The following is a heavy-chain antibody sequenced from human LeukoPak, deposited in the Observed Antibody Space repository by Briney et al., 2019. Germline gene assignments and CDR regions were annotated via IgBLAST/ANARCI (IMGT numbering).Heavy chain of an antibody. Sequence: PGGSLRLSCAASGFTFSSYWMSWVRQAPGKGLEWVANIKQDGSEKYYVDSVKGRFTISRDNAKNSLYLQMDSLRAEDTAVYYCARVTQLLSKWYYCYYYMDVWGKGTTVTVSS. J-gene: IGHJ6*03. D-gene: IGHD2-2*01. CDR1: GFTFSSYW. CDR2: IKQDGSEK. CDR3: ARVTQLLSKWYYCYYYMDV. V-gene: IGHV3-7*01.